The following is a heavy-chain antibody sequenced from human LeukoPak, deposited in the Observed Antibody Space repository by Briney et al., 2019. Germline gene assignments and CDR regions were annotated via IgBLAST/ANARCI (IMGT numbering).Heavy chain of an antibody. CDR3: ARDFGTTGWHTFDY. CDR2: TYYRSKWYN. Sequence: SQTLSLTCVVSGDSVSSKNGAWNWIRQSPSRGLEWLGRTYYRSKWYNDYAESMEGRMTISQDTSKNQYSLHLNSVTPDDTAVYYCARDFGTTGWHTFDYWGQGTLVTSPQ. J-gene: IGHJ4*02. D-gene: IGHD6-19*01. CDR1: GDSVSSKNGA. V-gene: IGHV6-1*01.